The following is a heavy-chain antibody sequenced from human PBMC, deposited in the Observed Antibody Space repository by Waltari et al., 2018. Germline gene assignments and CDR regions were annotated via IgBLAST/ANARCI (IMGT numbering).Heavy chain of an antibody. CDR1: RYSISSGNY. J-gene: IGHJ5*02. V-gene: IGHV4-38-2*02. D-gene: IGHD3-10*01. Sequence: QVQLQESGPGLVKPSETLSLTCTVSRYSISSGNYWGWIRQPPGKGLEWIGSIYHSGKTYYNPSRKSRVTISVDTSKNQFSLKLNSVTAADTAVYYCARDPAGAANWFDPWGQGTLVTVSS. CDR2: IYHSGKT. CDR3: ARDPAGAANWFDP.